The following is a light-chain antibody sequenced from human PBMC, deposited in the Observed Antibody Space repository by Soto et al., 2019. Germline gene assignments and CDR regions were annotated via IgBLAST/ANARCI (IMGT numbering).Light chain of an antibody. V-gene: IGKV3D-15*01. CDR2: DAS. J-gene: IGKJ2*01. CDR1: QTVGSN. CDR3: QQYNYWPRT. Sequence: EIVMTQSPATLSVSPGERATLSCRASQTVGSNLAWYQQKRGQAPRLLIYDASTRATGIPARFSGSGSGTDVTLTISSLQSEDFALYYCQQYNYWPRTFGLGSKLEIK.